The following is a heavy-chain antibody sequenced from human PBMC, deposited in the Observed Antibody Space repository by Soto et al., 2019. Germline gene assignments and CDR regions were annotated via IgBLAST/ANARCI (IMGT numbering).Heavy chain of an antibody. CDR2: IYYSGST. D-gene: IGHD6-13*01. CDR3: TTDGRPSGYSSSWSRAQFDY. V-gene: IGHV4-30-4*01. J-gene: IGHJ4*02. CDR1: GGSISSGDYY. Sequence: SETLSLTCTVSGGSISSGDYYWSWIRQPPGKGLEWIGYIYYSGSTYYNPSLKSRVTISVDTSKNQFSLKLSSVTAADTAVYYCTTDGRPSGYSSSWSRAQFDYWGQGTLVTVSS.